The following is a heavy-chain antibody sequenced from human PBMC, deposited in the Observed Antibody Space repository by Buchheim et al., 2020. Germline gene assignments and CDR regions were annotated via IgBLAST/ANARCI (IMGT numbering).Heavy chain of an antibody. D-gene: IGHD6-13*01. CDR1: GFTFSSYG. V-gene: IGHV3-30*18. CDR3: AKADAYSTNEVDY. J-gene: IGHJ4*02. Sequence: VQLVESGGGLVQPGRSLRLSCAASGFTFSSYGMHWVRQAPGKGLEWVAVISYDGSNKYYAYSVKGRFTISRDNSNTTLYLQMNSLRAEDTAVYYCAKADAYSTNEVDYWGQGTL. CDR2: ISYDGSNK.